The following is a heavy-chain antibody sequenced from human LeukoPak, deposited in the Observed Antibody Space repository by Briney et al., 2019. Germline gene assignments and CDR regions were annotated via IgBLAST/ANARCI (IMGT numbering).Heavy chain of an antibody. CDR1: GFTVSSNY. D-gene: IGHD2-21*02. J-gene: IGHJ4*02. CDR2: IYSGDKT. CDR3: ARGDPGAY. V-gene: IGHV3-53*01. Sequence: GGSLRLSCAASGFTVSSNYMSWVRQAPGKGLEWVSVIYSGDKTFYADSVKGRFTISRDNSKNTLYLQMNSLRAEDTAVYYCARGDPGAYWGQGTLVTVSS.